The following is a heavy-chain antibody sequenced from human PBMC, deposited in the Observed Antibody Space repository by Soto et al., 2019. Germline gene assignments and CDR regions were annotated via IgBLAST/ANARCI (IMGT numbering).Heavy chain of an antibody. Sequence: EVQLLESGGGLVQPGGSLRLSCAASGLTFSNSAMNWVRQAPGKGLHWVSIISGSGGTTYYADSVKGRFTISRDNCKNTRFKKRNKRSDKDKVKYNSATCGGGELVVITDATGFDPWDQGPLVTVYS. CDR1: GLTFSNSA. D-gene: IGHD3-16*01. CDR3: ATCGGGELVVITDATGFDP. CDR2: ISGSGGTT. J-gene: IGHJ5*02. V-gene: IGHV3-23*01.